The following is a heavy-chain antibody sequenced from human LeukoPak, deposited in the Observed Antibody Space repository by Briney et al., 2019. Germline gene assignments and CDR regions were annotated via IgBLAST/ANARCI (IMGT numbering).Heavy chain of an antibody. Sequence: SETLSLTCAVYGGSFSGYYWSWIRQPPGKGLEWIGEINHSGSTNYNPSLKSRVTISLDTSKNQFSLKLSSVTAADTAVYYCARVPSGGSRYFDYWGQGTLVTVSS. J-gene: IGHJ4*02. CDR2: INHSGST. V-gene: IGHV4-34*01. CDR1: GGSFSGYY. D-gene: IGHD6-19*01. CDR3: ARVPSGGSRYFDY.